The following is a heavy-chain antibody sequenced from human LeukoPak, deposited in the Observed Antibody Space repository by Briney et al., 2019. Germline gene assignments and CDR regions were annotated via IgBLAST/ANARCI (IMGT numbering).Heavy chain of an antibody. D-gene: IGHD2-2*01. CDR3: ARDCSSTSCPTDDAFDI. Sequence: GGSLRLSCAASGFSFSTYTMNWVRQAPGKGLEWVSYISSSSSYIYYADSVKGRFTISRDNAKNSLYLQMNSLRAEDTAVYYCARDCSSTSCPTDDAFDIWGQGTMVTVSS. CDR2: ISSSSSYI. J-gene: IGHJ3*02. CDR1: GFSFSTYT. V-gene: IGHV3-21*05.